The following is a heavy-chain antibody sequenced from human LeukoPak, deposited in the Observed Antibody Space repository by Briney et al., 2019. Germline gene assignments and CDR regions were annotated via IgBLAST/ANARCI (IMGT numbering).Heavy chain of an antibody. CDR3: ARGRFAQRVTIFGVPRRYFDY. Sequence: ASVKVSCKASGYTFTSYDINWVRQAPGQGLEWMGWMNPNSGNTGYAQKFQGRVTMTRNTSISTAYMELSSLRSEDTAVYYCARGRFAQRVTIFGVPRRYFDYWGQGTLVTVSS. CDR1: GYTFTSYD. CDR2: MNPNSGNT. D-gene: IGHD3-3*01. J-gene: IGHJ4*02. V-gene: IGHV1-8*01.